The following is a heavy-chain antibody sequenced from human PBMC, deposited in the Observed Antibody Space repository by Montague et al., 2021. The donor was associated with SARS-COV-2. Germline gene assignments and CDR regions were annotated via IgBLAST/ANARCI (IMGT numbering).Heavy chain of an antibody. V-gene: IGHV6-1*01. CDR2: TYYRSKWYN. J-gene: IGHJ6*02. CDR1: GDSVSSNTAT. Sequence: CAISGDSVSSNTATWNWIRQSPSRGLEWLGRTYYRSKWYNDYAVSVKGRVTINPDTSKNQFSLQLNSVTPEDTAMYYCTRGRDGNYNVMDVWGQGTTVTVSS. CDR3: TRGRDGNYNVMDV. D-gene: IGHD5-24*01.